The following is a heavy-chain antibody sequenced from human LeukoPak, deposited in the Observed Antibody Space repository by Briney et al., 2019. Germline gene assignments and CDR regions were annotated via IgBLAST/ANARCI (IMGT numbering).Heavy chain of an antibody. CDR1: GGSISSSSYY. CDR2: IYYSGST. V-gene: IGHV4-39*07. CDR3: AREHGGQWLRGILYYLDY. Sequence: PSETLSLTCTVSGGSISSSSYYWGWIRQPPGKGLEWIGSIYYSGSTYYNPSHKSRVTISVDTSKNQFSLKLSSVTAADTAVYYCAREHGGQWLRGILYYLDYWGQGTLVTVSS. D-gene: IGHD6-19*01. J-gene: IGHJ4*02.